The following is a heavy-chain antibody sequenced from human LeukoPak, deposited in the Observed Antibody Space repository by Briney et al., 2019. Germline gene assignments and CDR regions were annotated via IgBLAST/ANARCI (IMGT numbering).Heavy chain of an antibody. CDR1: GYTFTGYY. CDR2: INSDRGFT. CDR3: ARDFD. J-gene: IGHJ3*02. V-gene: IGHV1-2*02. Sequence: ASVKVSCTASGYTFTGYYMNWVRQAPGQGLEWMGWINSDRGFTNYAHKFRGGFTMTRDTPINTVDMDLTRLTSDETAGYYCARDFD.